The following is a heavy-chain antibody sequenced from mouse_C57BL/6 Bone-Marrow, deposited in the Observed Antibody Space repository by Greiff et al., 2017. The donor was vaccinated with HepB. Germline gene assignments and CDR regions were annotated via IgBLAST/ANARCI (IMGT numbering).Heavy chain of an antibody. CDR3: ARDSGPHMDY. CDR1: GFTFSDFY. D-gene: IGHD3-2*02. J-gene: IGHJ4*01. V-gene: IGHV7-1*01. Sequence: EVKLVESGGGLVQSGRSLRLSCATSGFTFSDFYMEWVRQAPGKGLEWIAASRNKANDYTTEYSASVKGWFIVSRDTSQSILYLQMNALRAEDTAIYYCARDSGPHMDYWGQGTSVTVSS. CDR2: SRNKANDYTT.